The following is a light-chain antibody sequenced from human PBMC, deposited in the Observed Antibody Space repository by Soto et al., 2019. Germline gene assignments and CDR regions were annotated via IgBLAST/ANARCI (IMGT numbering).Light chain of an antibody. CDR1: QTLRRTY. J-gene: IGKJ2*01. V-gene: IGKV3-20*01. CDR2: GAS. Sequence: EIVLMQSPGTLSLTPGERATLSCRASQTLRRTYIAWYRQKPGQAPRVLIYGASKRATGIPDRFSGSGSGTDFSLTISRLEPEDFAVYYCHQYDNAPQTYGQGTKVDNK. CDR3: HQYDNAPQT.